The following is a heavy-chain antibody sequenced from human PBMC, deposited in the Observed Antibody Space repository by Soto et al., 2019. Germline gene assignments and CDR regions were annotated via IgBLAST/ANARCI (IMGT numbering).Heavy chain of an antibody. CDR2: IKSKIHGGTT. J-gene: IGHJ4*02. Sequence: ESGGGLVKPGGSLRLSCAASGFTFGNAWMNWFRQAPEKGLEWVGRIKSKIHGGTTDYAAPVRGRFTISRDDSKNTLFLQMNSLKTEDAAVYYCTTVHFDVLTGSFDYWGQGTLVTVSS. V-gene: IGHV3-15*07. CDR1: GFTFGNAW. CDR3: TTVHFDVLTGSFDY. D-gene: IGHD3-9*01.